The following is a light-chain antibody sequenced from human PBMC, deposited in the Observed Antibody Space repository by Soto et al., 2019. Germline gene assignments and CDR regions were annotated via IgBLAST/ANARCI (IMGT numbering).Light chain of an antibody. J-gene: IGKJ5*01. Sequence: DIQMTQSPSSLSVSVGDIVTITCHASHDITNYLNWYQQKPGKAPKLLIYDVSKLESGVPSRFSGSGSGTDFTFTISSLQAEDIATYFCQQYDDLPITFGQGTRLEIK. CDR1: HDITNY. V-gene: IGKV1-33*01. CDR3: QQYDDLPIT. CDR2: DVS.